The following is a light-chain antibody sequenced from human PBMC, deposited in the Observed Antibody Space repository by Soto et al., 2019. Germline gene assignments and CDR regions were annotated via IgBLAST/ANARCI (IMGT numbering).Light chain of an antibody. CDR1: QDIAAY. Sequence: DIQVTQSPSSVSASVGDRVTITCRASQDIAAYLAWYQQKSGKAPNLLIYGVSRLQGGVPSRFSGSGSGTDFTLSISSLQPEDFATYYCQQSYTAPSITFGQGTRLEIK. CDR2: GVS. J-gene: IGKJ5*01. CDR3: QQSYTAPSIT. V-gene: IGKV1D-12*01.